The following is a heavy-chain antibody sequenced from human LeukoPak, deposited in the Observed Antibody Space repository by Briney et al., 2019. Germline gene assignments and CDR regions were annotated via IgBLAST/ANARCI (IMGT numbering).Heavy chain of an antibody. CDR1: GFIFSTYG. D-gene: IGHD3-22*01. V-gene: IGHV3-23*01. CDR2: ISGSGDST. J-gene: IGHJ4*02. CDR3: AKKGAVYYYDSSGYYPYYFDY. Sequence: GGSLRLSCAASGFIFSTYGMNWVRQAPGKGLEWVSAISGSGDSTYYADSVKGRFTISRDNSKNTLYLQMNSLRAEDTAVYYCAKKGAVYYYDSSGYYPYYFDYWGQGTLVTVSS.